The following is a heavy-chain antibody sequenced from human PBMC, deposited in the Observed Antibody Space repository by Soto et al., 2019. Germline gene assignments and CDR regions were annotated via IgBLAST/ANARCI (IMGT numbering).Heavy chain of an antibody. J-gene: IGHJ4*02. Sequence: ASVKVSCKASAHTFTNFDYNWVRQVTGQGFEWLGWMSPNSGDTGYAQKFQGRVTMTRDTSISTAYMELSSLTSDDTAVYYCARGPPNWGFDSWGQGTLVTVSS. CDR2: MSPNSGDT. CDR1: AHTFTNFD. D-gene: IGHD7-27*01. CDR3: ARGPPNWGFDS. V-gene: IGHV1-8*01.